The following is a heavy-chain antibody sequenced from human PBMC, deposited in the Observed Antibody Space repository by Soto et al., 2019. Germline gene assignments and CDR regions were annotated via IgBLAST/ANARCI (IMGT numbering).Heavy chain of an antibody. CDR3: ARDSSLYYGSGSWGNYYYYYGMDV. Sequence: SETLSLTCTVSGGPISSYYWSWIRQPPGKGLEWIGYIYYSGSTNYNPSLKSRVTISVDTSKNQFSLKLSSVTAADTAVYYCARDSSLYYGSGSWGNYYYYYGMDVWGQGTTVTVSS. J-gene: IGHJ6*02. CDR1: GGPISSYY. D-gene: IGHD3-10*01. V-gene: IGHV4-59*01. CDR2: IYYSGST.